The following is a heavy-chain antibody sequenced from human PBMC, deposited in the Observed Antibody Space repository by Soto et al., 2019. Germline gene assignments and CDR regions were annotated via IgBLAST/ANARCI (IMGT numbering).Heavy chain of an antibody. CDR3: AKGRDSTLLRWQYFDN. Sequence: GGSLRLSCAVSGLTFSLYGMHWVRQAPGKGLEWVAFISYEGRNKYYADSVKGRFTISRDNSKNTLSLQLDSLRPEDTAVYYCAKGRDSTLLRWQYFDNWGQGTQVTVSS. CDR2: ISYEGRNK. CDR1: GLTFSLYG. D-gene: IGHD2-15*01. V-gene: IGHV3-30*18. J-gene: IGHJ4*02.